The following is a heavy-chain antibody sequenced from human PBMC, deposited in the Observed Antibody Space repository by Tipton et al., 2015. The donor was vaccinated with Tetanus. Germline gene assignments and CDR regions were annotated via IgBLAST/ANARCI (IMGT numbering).Heavy chain of an antibody. CDR1: GFTFSNYW. D-gene: IGHD5-24*01. Sequence: SLRLSCVGSGFTFSNYWMDWVRQAPGKGLVWVSRIKSDGSIVSYADSVKGRFTISRDNAKNTLYLQMNSLRAEDTAVYYCARDKAEMATIDPLDYWGQGTLVTVSS. CDR2: IKSDGSIV. J-gene: IGHJ4*02. V-gene: IGHV3-74*01. CDR3: ARDKAEMATIDPLDY.